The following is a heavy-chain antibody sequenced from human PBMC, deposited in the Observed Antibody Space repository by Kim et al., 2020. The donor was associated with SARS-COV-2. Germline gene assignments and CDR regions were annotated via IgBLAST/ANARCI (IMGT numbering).Heavy chain of an antibody. CDR3: SRRRGKGVWFDP. CDR2: IYYSGST. V-gene: IGHV4-59*08. Sequence: SETLSLTCTVSGGSISSYYWSWIRQPPGKGLEWIGYIYYSGSTNYNPSLKSRVTISVDTSKKQFPLKLSSVTAADTAVNYCSRRRGKGVWFDPWGQGTLDTVSS. D-gene: IGHD3-16*01. CDR1: GGSISSYY. J-gene: IGHJ5*02.